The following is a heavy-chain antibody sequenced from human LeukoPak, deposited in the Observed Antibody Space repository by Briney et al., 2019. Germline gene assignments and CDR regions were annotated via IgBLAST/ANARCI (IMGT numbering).Heavy chain of an antibody. CDR2: ISGSGGST. V-gene: IGHV3-23*01. D-gene: IGHD4-23*01. Sequence: GGSLRLSCAASGFTFSSYAMSWVRQAPGKGLEWVSAISGSGGSTYYADSVKGRFTISRDNSKNTLYLQMNSLRAEDTAVYYCAKLGGGDYGGNKAYWGQGTLVTVSS. CDR3: AKLGGGDYGGNKAY. CDR1: GFTFSSYA. J-gene: IGHJ4*02.